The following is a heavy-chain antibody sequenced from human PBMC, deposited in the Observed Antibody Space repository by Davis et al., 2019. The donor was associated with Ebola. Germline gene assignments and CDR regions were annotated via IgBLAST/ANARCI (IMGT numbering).Heavy chain of an antibody. CDR2: ISGSGAST. CDR3: TKDGGIAARPVDN. J-gene: IGHJ4*02. V-gene: IGHV3-23*01. CDR1: GFTFSSYA. D-gene: IGHD6-6*01. Sequence: GESLKISCAASGFTFSSYAMSWVRQAPGKGLEWVSGISGSGASTYYADSVKGRFTISRDNSKNTLYLQMNSLRAEDTAVYYCTKDGGIAARPVDNWGQGTLVTVSS.